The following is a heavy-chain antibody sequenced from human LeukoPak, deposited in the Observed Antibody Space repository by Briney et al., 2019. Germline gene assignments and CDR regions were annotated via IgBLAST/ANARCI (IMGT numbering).Heavy chain of an antibody. J-gene: IGHJ4*02. CDR1: GYTFTSYG. Sequence: ASVKVSCKASGYTFTSYGISWVRQAPGQGLEWMGWISAYNGNTNYAQKLQGRVTMTTDTSTSTAYMELRSLRSEDTAVYYCARLGYCSSTSCYSGSYVDYWGQGTLVTVSS. CDR3: ARLGYCSSTSCYSGSYVDY. D-gene: IGHD2-2*02. CDR2: ISAYNGNT. V-gene: IGHV1-18*01.